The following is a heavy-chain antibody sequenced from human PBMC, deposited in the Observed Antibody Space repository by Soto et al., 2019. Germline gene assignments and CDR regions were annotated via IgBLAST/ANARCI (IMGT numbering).Heavy chain of an antibody. D-gene: IGHD2-2*01. Sequence: VGSLRLSCAASGFTFSSYAMSWVRQAPGKGLEWVSAISGSGGSTYYADSVKGRFTISRDNSKNTLYLQMNSLRAEDTAVYYCAKEIVVVPAANKPNWFDPWGQGTLVTVSS. V-gene: IGHV3-23*01. CDR1: GFTFSSYA. CDR2: ISGSGGST. CDR3: AKEIVVVPAANKPNWFDP. J-gene: IGHJ5*02.